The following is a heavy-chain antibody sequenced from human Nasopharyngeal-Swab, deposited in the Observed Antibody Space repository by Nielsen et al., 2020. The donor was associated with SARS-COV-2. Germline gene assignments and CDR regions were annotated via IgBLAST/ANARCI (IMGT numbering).Heavy chain of an antibody. V-gene: IGHV3-74*01. J-gene: IGHJ4*02. CDR3: ARDVGGRDNY. Sequence: GESLKISCAASGFTFSSYSMSWLRQAPGKGLLWVSRIDTDGTITDYADSVKGRFTISRDNAKNTLYLQMNSLRAEDTAVYYCARDVGGRDNYWGQGALVTVSS. CDR2: IDTDGTIT. CDR1: GFTFSSYS. D-gene: IGHD2-15*01.